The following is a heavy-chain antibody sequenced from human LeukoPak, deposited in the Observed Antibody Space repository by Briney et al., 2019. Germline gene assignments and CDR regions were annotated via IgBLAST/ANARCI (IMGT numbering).Heavy chain of an antibody. J-gene: IGHJ4*02. CDR2: IYYSGST. Sequence: PSETLSLTCTVSGGSISSSSYYWGWIRQPPGKGLEWIGSIYYSGSTYYNPSLKSRVTISVDTSKNQFSLNLSLVTAADTAVYFCARDEGSSYPFDYWGQGTLVTVSS. CDR1: GGSISSSSYY. D-gene: IGHD2-2*01. V-gene: IGHV4-39*07. CDR3: ARDEGSSYPFDY.